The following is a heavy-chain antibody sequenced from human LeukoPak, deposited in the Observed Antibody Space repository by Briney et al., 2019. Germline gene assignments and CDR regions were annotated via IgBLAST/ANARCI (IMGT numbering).Heavy chain of an antibody. Sequence: ASVKVSCKASGYTSTGYYMHWVRQAPGQGLEWMGWINPNSGGTNYAQKFQGRVTMTRDTSISTAYMELSRLRSDDTAVYYCARVWGVRGVIPFYWGQGTLVTVSS. V-gene: IGHV1-2*02. CDR3: ARVWGVRGVIPFY. CDR1: GYTSTGYY. CDR2: INPNSGGT. D-gene: IGHD3-10*01. J-gene: IGHJ4*02.